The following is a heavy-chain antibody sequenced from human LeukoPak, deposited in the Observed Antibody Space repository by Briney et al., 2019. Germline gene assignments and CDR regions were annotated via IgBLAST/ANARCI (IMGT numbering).Heavy chain of an antibody. CDR1: GGSISSYY. Sequence: SETLSLTCTVSGGSISSYYWSWIRQPAGKGLEWIGEINHSGSTNYNPSLKSRVTISVDTSKNQFSLKLSSVTAADTAVYYCAREGYYGSGGDPWGQGTLVTVSS. D-gene: IGHD3-10*01. CDR3: AREGYYGSGGDP. CDR2: INHSGST. V-gene: IGHV4-34*01. J-gene: IGHJ5*02.